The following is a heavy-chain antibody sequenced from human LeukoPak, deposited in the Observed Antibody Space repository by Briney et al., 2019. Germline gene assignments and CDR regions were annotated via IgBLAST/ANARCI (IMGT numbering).Heavy chain of an antibody. CDR3: TTETQADAFDI. Sequence: GFLRLSCAASGFTFSNAWMSWVRQAPGKGLEWVGRIKSKTDGGTTDYAAPVKGRFSISRDDSKNTLYLQMNSLKTEDTAVYYCTTETQADAFDIWGQGTMVTVSS. D-gene: IGHD4-23*01. CDR1: GFTFSNAW. V-gene: IGHV3-15*01. J-gene: IGHJ3*02. CDR2: IKSKTDGGTT.